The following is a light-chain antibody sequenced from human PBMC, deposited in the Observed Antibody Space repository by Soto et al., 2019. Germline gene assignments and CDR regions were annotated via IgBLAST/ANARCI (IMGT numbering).Light chain of an antibody. J-gene: IGKJ1*01. CDR3: QQRKT. V-gene: IGKV1-39*01. Sequence: DIQMTQSPSSLSASVGDRVTITCRASQSISSYLNWYQQKPGKAPKLLISAASFLQSGVPSSFTGSGSGTDFTLTISSLQPEDFATYYCQQRKTFGQGTKVEIK. CDR1: QSISSY. CDR2: AAS.